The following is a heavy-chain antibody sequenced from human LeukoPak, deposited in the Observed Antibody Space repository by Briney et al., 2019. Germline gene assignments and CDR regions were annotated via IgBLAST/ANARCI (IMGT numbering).Heavy chain of an antibody. CDR2: ISAYNGNT. D-gene: IGHD1-7*01. CDR3: ARGCHRNWNYEVYYYYYMDV. V-gene: IGHV1-18*01. J-gene: IGHJ6*03. Sequence: ASVKVSCKASGYTFTSYGISWVRQAPGQGLEWMGWISAYNGNTNYAQKLQGRVTMTTDTSTSTAYMELRSLRSDDTAVYYCARGCHRNWNYEVYYYYYMDVWGKGTTVTVSS. CDR1: GYTFTSYG.